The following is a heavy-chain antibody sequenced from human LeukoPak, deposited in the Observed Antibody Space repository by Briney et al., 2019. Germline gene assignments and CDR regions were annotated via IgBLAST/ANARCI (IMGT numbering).Heavy chain of an antibody. CDR2: IYPGDSDT. CDR1: GYSFTSYW. V-gene: IGHV5-51*01. D-gene: IGHD3-10*01. Sequence: GESLKISCKGSGYSFTSYWIGWVRQMPGKGLEWMGIIYPGDSDTRYSPSFQGQVTISADKSLSTAYLQWSSLKASDTAMYYCARRYGSGSYGINWFDPWGQGTLVTVSS. J-gene: IGHJ5*02. CDR3: ARRYGSGSYGINWFDP.